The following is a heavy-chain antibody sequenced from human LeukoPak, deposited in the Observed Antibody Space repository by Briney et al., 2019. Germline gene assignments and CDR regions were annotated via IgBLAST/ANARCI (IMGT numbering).Heavy chain of an antibody. Sequence: SVKVSCKASGGTFSSYAISWVRQAPGQGLEWMGRIIPIFGTANYAQKFQGRVTITTDESTSTAYMELSSLRSEDTAVYDCARGRWLVDSARNYYYYYYMDVWGKGTTVTVSS. CDR1: GGTFSSYA. J-gene: IGHJ6*03. CDR3: ARGRWLVDSARNYYYYYYMDV. V-gene: IGHV1-69*05. D-gene: IGHD6-19*01. CDR2: IIPIFGTA.